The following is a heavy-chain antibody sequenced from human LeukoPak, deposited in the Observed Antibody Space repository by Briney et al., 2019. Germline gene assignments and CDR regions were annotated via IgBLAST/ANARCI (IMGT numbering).Heavy chain of an antibody. CDR2: LYTAGDK. CDR3: ATGQMFTSGGFDY. CDR1: GFTVDTRY. J-gene: IGHJ4*02. V-gene: IGHV3-53*01. Sequence: GGSLRLSCAVSGFTVDTRYMSWVPRAPGKGLEWVSVLYTAGDKYYADSVKGRFTISREYSTNTADLQMNNLRAEDTALYYCATGQMFTSGGFDYWGRGTLVIVSS. D-gene: IGHD6-19*01.